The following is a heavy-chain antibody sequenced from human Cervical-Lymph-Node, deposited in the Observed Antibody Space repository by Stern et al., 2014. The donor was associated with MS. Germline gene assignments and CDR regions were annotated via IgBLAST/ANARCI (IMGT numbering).Heavy chain of an antibody. CDR1: GFTFRNYG. V-gene: IGHV3-30*18. J-gene: IGHJ4*02. CDR2: ISYDGIVQ. D-gene: IGHD2-21*02. CDR3: AKPVVTAISFYY. Sequence: VQMVESGGGVVQPWRSLRLSCAGSGFTFRNYGMHWVRPAPGKGLEWVAFISYDGIVQYFAASVTCRFIISRDNSTTNLYLQMNSLRGEDTAVYYCAKPVVTAISFYYCGQGTLVTVSS.